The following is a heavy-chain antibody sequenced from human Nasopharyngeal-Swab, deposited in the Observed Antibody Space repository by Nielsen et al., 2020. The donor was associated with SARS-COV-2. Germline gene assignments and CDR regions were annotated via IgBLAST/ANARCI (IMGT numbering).Heavy chain of an antibody. D-gene: IGHD3-22*01. V-gene: IGHV3-73*01. J-gene: IGHJ4*02. CDR3: ARKYDSSGHQFD. Sequence: GESLKISCAASGFTFCGSAMHWVRQASGKGLEWVGRIRSKANSYATAYGASVKGRFTISSDDSNNMAYLQMNSLKSEDTAVYYCARKYDSSGHQFDWGQGTLVTVSS. CDR2: IRSKANSYAT. CDR1: GFTFCGSA.